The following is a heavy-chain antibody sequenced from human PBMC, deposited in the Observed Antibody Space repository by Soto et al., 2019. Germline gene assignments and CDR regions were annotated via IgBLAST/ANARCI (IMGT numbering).Heavy chain of an antibody. V-gene: IGHV4-59*01. J-gene: IGHJ4*02. CDR2: IYYSGST. Sequence: SETLSLTCTVSGGSISSYYWSWIRQPPGKGLEWIGYIYYSGSTNYNPSLKSRVTISVDTSKNQFSLKLSSVTAADTAVYYCARVGVPPSGWYSPYFDYWGQGTLVTVSS. D-gene: IGHD6-19*01. CDR1: GGSISSYY. CDR3: ARVGVPPSGWYSPYFDY.